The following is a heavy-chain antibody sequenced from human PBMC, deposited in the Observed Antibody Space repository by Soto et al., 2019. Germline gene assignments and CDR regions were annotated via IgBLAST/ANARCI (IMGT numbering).Heavy chain of an antibody. V-gene: IGHV3-15*01. CDR2: IKSKTDGGTT. CDR1: GFTFSNAW. J-gene: IGHJ3*02. D-gene: IGHD4-17*01. CDR3: TTDPVTTVTTNAFDI. Sequence: GGSLRLSCAASGFTFSNAWMSWVRQAPGKGLEWVGRIKSKTDGGTTDYAAPVKGRFTISRDDSKNTLYLQMNSLKTEDTAVYYCTTDPVTTVTTNAFDIWGQGTMVTVSS.